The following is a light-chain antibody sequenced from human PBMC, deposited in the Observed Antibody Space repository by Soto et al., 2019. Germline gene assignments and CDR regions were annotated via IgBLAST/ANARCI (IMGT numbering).Light chain of an antibody. CDR3: QQYNNWPPT. CDR1: QSVSSN. Sequence: EIVMTQSPATLSVSPGERATLSCRASQSVSSNLAGYQQKPGQDPRLLIYGASTRATGIPARFSGSGSVTEFTLTISSLQSEDFAVYYCQQYNNWPPTFGQGTKVEIK. CDR2: GAS. J-gene: IGKJ1*01. V-gene: IGKV3-15*01.